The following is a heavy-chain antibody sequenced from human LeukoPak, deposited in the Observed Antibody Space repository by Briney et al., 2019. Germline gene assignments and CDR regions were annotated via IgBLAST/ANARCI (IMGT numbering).Heavy chain of an antibody. J-gene: IGHJ4*02. D-gene: IGHD6-19*01. CDR3: ARLMYSSGWYFDY. Sequence: SETLSLNCAVYGGSFSSYYWGWIRQPPGKGLEWIGSIYYSGSTYYNPSLKSRVTISVDTSKNQFSLKLSSVTAADTAVYYCARLMYSSGWYFDYWGQGTLVTVSS. CDR1: GGSFSSYY. V-gene: IGHV4-39*01. CDR2: IYYSGST.